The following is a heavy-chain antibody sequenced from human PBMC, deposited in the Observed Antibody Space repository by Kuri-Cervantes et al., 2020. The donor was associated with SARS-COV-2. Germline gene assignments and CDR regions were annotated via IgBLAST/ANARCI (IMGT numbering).Heavy chain of an antibody. Sequence: ASVKVSCKASGYTFTGYYMHWVRQAPGQGLEWMGWINPNSGGTNYAQKFQGRVTMTRDTSISTAYMELSRLRSDDTAVYYCARDQGGGFCSGGTCRDYYYFMDVWGKGTTVTVSS. CDR3: ARDQGGGFCSGGTCRDYYYFMDV. D-gene: IGHD2-15*01. J-gene: IGHJ6*03. CDR2: INPNSGGT. V-gene: IGHV1-2*02. CDR1: GYTFTGYY.